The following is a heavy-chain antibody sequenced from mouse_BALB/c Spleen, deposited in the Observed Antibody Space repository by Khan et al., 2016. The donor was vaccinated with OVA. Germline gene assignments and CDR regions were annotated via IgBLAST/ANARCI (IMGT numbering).Heavy chain of an antibody. V-gene: IGHV14-3*02. J-gene: IGHJ3*01. CDR2: IDPANGNT. Sequence: VQLKQSGAELVKPGASVKLSCTASGFNIKDTYMHWVKQRPEQGLEWIGRIDPANGNTKYDPKFQGKATITADTSSNTAYLHLSSLTSEDTAVYFCARDWWDVFTYWGQGTLVTVSA. CDR1: GFNIKDTY. D-gene: IGHD1-1*02. CDR3: ARDWWDVFTY.